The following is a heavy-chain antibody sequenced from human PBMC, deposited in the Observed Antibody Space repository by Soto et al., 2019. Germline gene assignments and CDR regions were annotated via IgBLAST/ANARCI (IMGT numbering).Heavy chain of an antibody. CDR1: GGTFSSYG. CDR2: IIPIFGTA. Sequence: QVQLVQSGAEVKKPGSSVKVSCKASGGTFSSYGISWVRQAPGQGLEWMGGIIPIFGTADYTQKFQGRVTIIADESTSTAYMELSSLRSEDTAVYYCATQGLPNYYSYGMDVWGQGTTGTVSS. CDR3: ATQGLPNYYSYGMDV. V-gene: IGHV1-69*12. J-gene: IGHJ6*02.